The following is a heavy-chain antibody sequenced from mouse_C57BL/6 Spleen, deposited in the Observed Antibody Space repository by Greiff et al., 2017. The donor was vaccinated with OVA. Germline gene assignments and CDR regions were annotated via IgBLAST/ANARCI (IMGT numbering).Heavy chain of an antibody. V-gene: IGHV1-42*01. CDR2: INPSTGGT. D-gene: IGHD1-1*01. CDR3: ARTKIDYYGSPYWYFDV. CDR1: GYSFTGYY. Sequence: EVQLQQSGPELVKPGASVKISCKASGYSFTGYYMNWVKQSPEKSLEWIGEINPSTGGTTYNQKFKAKATLTVDKSSSTAYMQLKSLTSEDSAVYYCARTKIDYYGSPYWYFDVWGTGTTVTVSS. J-gene: IGHJ1*03.